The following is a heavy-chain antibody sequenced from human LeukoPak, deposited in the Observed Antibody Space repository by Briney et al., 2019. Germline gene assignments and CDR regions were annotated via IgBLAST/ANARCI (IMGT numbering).Heavy chain of an antibody. CDR2: ITSSSSYI. Sequence: PGGSLRLSCAASGFTFSTYNMNWVRQAPGKGLEWVSSITSSSSYIYYADSVKGRFTISRDNAKNSLYLQMNSLRAEDTAVYYCARDPYSGRYGDYYYYYMDGWGKGTTVTNSS. CDR3: ARDPYSGRYGDYYYYYMDG. J-gene: IGHJ6*03. D-gene: IGHD1-26*01. CDR1: GFTFSTYN. V-gene: IGHV3-21*01.